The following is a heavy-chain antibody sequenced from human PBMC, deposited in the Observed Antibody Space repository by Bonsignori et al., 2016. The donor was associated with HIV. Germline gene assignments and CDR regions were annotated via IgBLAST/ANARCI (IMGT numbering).Heavy chain of an antibody. Sequence: WIRQPPGKGLEWIGYIYYSGSTNYNPSLKSRVTISVDTSKNQFSLKLSSVTAADTAVYYCARTLTNRRWGGWWADIWGQGTMVTVSS. CDR3: ARTLTNRRWGGWWADI. D-gene: IGHD4-11*01. CDR2: IYYSGST. J-gene: IGHJ3*02. V-gene: IGHV4-59*01.